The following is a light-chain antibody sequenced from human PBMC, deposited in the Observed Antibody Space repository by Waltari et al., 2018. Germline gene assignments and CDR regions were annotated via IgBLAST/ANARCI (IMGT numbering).Light chain of an antibody. CDR1: QNIKKY. J-gene: IGKJ2*01. CDR2: EAS. CDR3: QQSYNAYT. Sequence: DIQLTQSPSSLSASVGDRVTITCRASQNIKKYLNWYQHKPRKAPKLLIYEASTLQGGVPSRFSGSGFGTDFTLTISGLQPEDSATYYCQQSYNAYTFGQGTKQEIK. V-gene: IGKV1-39*01.